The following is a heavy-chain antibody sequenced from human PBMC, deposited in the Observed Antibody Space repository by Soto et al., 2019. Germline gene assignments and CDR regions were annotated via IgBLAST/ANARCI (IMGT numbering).Heavy chain of an antibody. CDR3: ARDYGGLSGMDV. CDR1: GYTFTGYY. V-gene: IGHV1-2*02. CDR2: INPNSGGT. Sequence: ASVKVSCKASGYTFTGYYMHWLRQAPGQGLEWMGWINPNSGGTNYAQKFQGRVTMTRDTSISTAYMELSRLRSDDTAVYYCARDYGGLSGMDVWGQGTTVTVSS. D-gene: IGHD2-15*01. J-gene: IGHJ6*02.